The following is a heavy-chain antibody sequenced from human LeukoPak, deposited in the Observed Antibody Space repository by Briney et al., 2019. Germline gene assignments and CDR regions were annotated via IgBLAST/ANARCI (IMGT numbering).Heavy chain of an antibody. V-gene: IGHV4-59*01. CDR3: ARGGASSRYLDY. D-gene: IGHD2-2*01. CDR1: GGSIRSYY. J-gene: IGHJ4*02. CDR2: IQDSRTT. Sequence: TSETLSLTCTVSGGSIRSYYWSWIRQPPGKGLEWIAWIQDSRTTNYNPSLRSRVTISVDTSKNQFSLKLNSVTAADTAVYYCARGGASSRYLDYWGQGSQVTVSS.